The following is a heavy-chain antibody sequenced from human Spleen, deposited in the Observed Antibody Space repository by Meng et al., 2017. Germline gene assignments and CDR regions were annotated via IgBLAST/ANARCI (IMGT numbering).Heavy chain of an antibody. CDR3: ARVERTYYDYVWGLGRFDP. D-gene: IGHD3-16*01. J-gene: IGHJ5*02. CDR1: VGTFNSYA. CDR2: IIPAFGAP. Sequence: RVQSGGEVERSGSSGKAPRKAPVGTFNSYAISWVRQAPGQGLEWMGGIIPAFGAPNHAQKFQGRVRITADESTTTAYMELSSLRSEDTAVYFCARVERTYYDYVWGLGRFDPWGQGTLVTVSS. V-gene: IGHV1-69*01.